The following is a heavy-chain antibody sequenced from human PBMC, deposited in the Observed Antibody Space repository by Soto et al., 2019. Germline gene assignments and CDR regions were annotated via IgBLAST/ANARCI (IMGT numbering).Heavy chain of an antibody. D-gene: IGHD2-15*01. V-gene: IGHV4-59*01. CDR1: GGSISSYY. CDR2: IYYSGST. Sequence: QVQLQESGPGLVKPSETLPLTCTVSGGSISSYYWSWIRQPPGKGLEWIGYIYYSGSTNYNPSLTSRVTISVDTSKRQFSLKLSSVTAADTDVYYCARARGGHIDYWGQGTLVTVSS. CDR3: ARARGGHIDY. J-gene: IGHJ4*02.